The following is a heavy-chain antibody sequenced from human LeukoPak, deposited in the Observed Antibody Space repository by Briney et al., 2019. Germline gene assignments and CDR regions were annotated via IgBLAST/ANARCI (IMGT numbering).Heavy chain of an antibody. CDR1: GCTLSSHL. D-gene: IGHD2-21*01. CDR3: ARDLVGY. Sequence: GGSLRLSCAASGCTLSSHLMNWVRQAPGKGLEWIPYINNDGLTMYYADSVKGRFTISRDNAKNSLYLQMNSLRAEDTAVYYCARDLVGYWGQGTLVTVSS. V-gene: IGHV3-48*04. J-gene: IGHJ4*02. CDR2: INNDGLTM.